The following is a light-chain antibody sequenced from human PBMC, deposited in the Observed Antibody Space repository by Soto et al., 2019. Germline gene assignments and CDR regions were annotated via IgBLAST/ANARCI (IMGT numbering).Light chain of an antibody. J-gene: IGKJ1*01. V-gene: IGKV3-20*01. CDR3: QQYGSSGT. CDR1: QSVSNNY. Sequence: ILLTQSPCTLSLSAGERAPLSCRASQSVSNNYLAWYQQKPGHAPSLLIYGASNRATGIPDRFSGSGSGTAFTLTISRLEPEDFAVYYCQQYGSSGTFGQGTKVDIK. CDR2: GAS.